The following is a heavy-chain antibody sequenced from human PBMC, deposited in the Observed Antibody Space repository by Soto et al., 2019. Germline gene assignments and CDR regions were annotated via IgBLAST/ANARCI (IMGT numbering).Heavy chain of an antibody. D-gene: IGHD2-2*01. CDR3: ARGAAPAIVVVPAANYYYYMDV. J-gene: IGHJ6*03. CDR1: GFTFSSYG. Sequence: LRLSCAASGFTFSSYGMHWVRQAPGKGLEWVAVIWYDGSNKYYADSVKGRFTISRDNSKNTLYLQMNSLRAEDTAVYYCARGAAPAIVVVPAANYYYYMDVWGKGTTVTVSS. V-gene: IGHV3-33*01. CDR2: IWYDGSNK.